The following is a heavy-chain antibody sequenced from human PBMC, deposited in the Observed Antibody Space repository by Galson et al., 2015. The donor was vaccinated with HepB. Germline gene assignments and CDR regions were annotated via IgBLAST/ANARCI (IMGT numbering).Heavy chain of an antibody. CDR2: IYWSDDK. V-gene: IGHV2-5*01. CDR1: GFSLRTTGVG. D-gene: IGHD2-8*02. J-gene: IGHJ4*02. Sequence: PALVKPTQTLTLTCPFSGFSLRTTGVGVGWVRQSPGKALEWLAHIYWSDDKRYIPSLRSRLTITNDTSINQVVLTTTNLDPMDTATYFCARSLGLVGPNFDNWGQGTLVTVSS. CDR3: ARSLGLVGPNFDN.